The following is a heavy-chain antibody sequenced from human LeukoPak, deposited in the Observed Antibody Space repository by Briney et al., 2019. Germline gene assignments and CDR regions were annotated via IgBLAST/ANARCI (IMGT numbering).Heavy chain of an antibody. D-gene: IGHD3-22*01. CDR2: IYYSGST. CDR1: GGSISSNSYY. Sequence: SETLSLTCAVSGGSISSNSYYWGWIRQPPGKGLEWIGSIYYSGSTYYNPSLKSRVTISVDTSKNQFSLKLSSVTAADTAVYYCARSSESYDSSGYYSYYFDYWGQGTLVTVSS. CDR3: ARSSESYDSSGYYSYYFDY. V-gene: IGHV4-39*07. J-gene: IGHJ4*02.